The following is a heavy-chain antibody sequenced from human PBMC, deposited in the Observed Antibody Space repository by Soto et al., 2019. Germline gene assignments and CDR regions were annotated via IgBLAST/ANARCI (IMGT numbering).Heavy chain of an antibody. J-gene: IGHJ4*02. CDR2: INHSGST. D-gene: IGHD1-26*01. CDR1: GGSFSGYY. Sequence: SETLSLTCAVYGGSFSGYYWSWIRQPPGKGLEWIGEINHSGSTNYNPSLKSRVTISVDTSKNQFSLKLSSVTAADTAVYYCARGGFNHPELLGSVYFDYWGQGTLVTVSS. V-gene: IGHV4-34*01. CDR3: ARGGFNHPELLGSVYFDY.